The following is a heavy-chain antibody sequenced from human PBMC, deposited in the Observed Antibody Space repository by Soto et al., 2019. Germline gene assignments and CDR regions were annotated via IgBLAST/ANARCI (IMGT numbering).Heavy chain of an antibody. D-gene: IGHD5-12*01. V-gene: IGHV1-69*08. Sequence: QVQLVQSGAEVKKPGSSVKVSCKASGGTFSSYTISWVRQAPGQGLEWMGRIIPILGIANYAQKFQGRVTIPADKSTSTAYMELSSLRSEDTAVYYCARDQGGYDPAPFDYWGQGTLVTVSS. CDR2: IIPILGIA. J-gene: IGHJ4*02. CDR1: GGTFSSYT. CDR3: ARDQGGYDPAPFDY.